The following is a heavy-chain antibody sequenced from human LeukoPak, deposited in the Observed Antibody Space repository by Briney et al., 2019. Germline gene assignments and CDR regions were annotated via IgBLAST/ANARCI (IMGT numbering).Heavy chain of an antibody. V-gene: IGHV3-21*01. CDR1: GFTFSSYT. CDR2: ITSHSTYI. D-gene: IGHD3-22*01. J-gene: IGHJ3*02. Sequence: GGSLRLSCAASGFTFSSYTVNWVRQAPGRGLEWVSSITSHSTYIYYADSVKGRFTISRDNTKNSLYLQMNSLRAEDTAVYYCAREPYYYDSSGYYGAGFDIWGQGTMVTVSS. CDR3: AREPYYYDSSGYYGAGFDI.